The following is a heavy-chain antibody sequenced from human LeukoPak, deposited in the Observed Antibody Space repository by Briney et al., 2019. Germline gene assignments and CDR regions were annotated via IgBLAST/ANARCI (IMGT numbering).Heavy chain of an antibody. CDR2: IYYSGST. V-gene: IGHV4-59*08. J-gene: IGHJ4*02. CDR3: ARCDPGIAAAGTMDGVYFDY. CDR1: GGSISSYY. Sequence: SETLSLTCTVSGGSISSYYWSWIRQPPGKGLEWIGYIYYSGSTNYSPSLKSRVTISVDTSKNQFSLKLSSVTAADTAVYYCARCDPGIAAAGTMDGVYFDYWGQGTLVTVSS. D-gene: IGHD6-13*01.